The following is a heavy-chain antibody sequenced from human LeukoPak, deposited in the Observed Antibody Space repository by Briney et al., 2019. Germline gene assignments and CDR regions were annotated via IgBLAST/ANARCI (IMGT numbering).Heavy chain of an antibody. CDR2: ISGSGGST. CDR3: AKDIFSGGTATASFDY. V-gene: IGHV3-23*01. J-gene: IGHJ4*02. D-gene: IGHD4-23*01. CDR1: GFTFSSYA. Sequence: GGSLRLSCAASGFTFSSYAMSWVRQAPGEGLEWVSAISGSGGSTNYADSVKGRFTMSRDNSKNTLYLQMNSLRAEDMALYYCAKDIFSGGTATASFDYWGQGTLVTVSS.